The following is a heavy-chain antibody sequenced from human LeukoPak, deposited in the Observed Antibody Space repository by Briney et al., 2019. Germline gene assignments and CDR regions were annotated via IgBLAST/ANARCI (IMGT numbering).Heavy chain of an antibody. J-gene: IGHJ4*02. CDR2: FSGSGGST. Sequence: GGSLRLSCAASGFTFSSYWMTWVRQAPGKRLECISGFSGSGGSTYYADSVKGRFTISRDNSKNTLYLQMNNLRAEDTAVYYCARDREYFDWLFSYWGQGTLVTVSS. V-gene: IGHV3-23*01. D-gene: IGHD3-9*01. CDR3: ARDREYFDWLFSY. CDR1: GFTFSSYW.